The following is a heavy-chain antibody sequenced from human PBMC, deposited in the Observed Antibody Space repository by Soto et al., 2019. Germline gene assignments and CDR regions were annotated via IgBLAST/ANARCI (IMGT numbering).Heavy chain of an antibody. J-gene: IGHJ4*02. V-gene: IGHV1-46*01. D-gene: IGHD6-19*01. CDR1: GYTFTNYH. Sequence: QVQVVQSGAEVKKPGASVKVSCKTSGYTFTNYHVHWVRQAPGQGLEWMGAINPNGGSTTYVQHLQGRVTMTSDSSTSTVYMEMGSLRSDDSAVYYCALPKNTLGWYNFWGQGTLVTVS. CDR2: INPNGGST. CDR3: ALPKNTLGWYNF.